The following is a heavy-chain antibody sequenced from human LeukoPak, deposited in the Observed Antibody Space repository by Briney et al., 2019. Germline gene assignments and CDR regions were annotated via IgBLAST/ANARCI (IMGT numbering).Heavy chain of an antibody. CDR3: ARAYYYYYMDV. CDR2: MNPNSGDT. V-gene: IGHV1-8*03. CDR1: GYTFTSYG. J-gene: IGHJ6*03. Sequence: ASVKVSCKASGYTFTSYGISWVRQAPGQGLEWMGWMNPNSGDTAYAQKFQGRVAITRNTSISTAYMELSSVRSEDTAVYYCARAYYYYYMDVWGKGTTVTVSS.